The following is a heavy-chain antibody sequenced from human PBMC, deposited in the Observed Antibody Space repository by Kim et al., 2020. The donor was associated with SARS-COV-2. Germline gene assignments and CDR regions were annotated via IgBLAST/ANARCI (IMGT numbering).Heavy chain of an antibody. CDR3: ARENRRSDAFDI. V-gene: IGHV4-34*01. Sequence: SETLSLTCAVYGGSFSGYYWSWIRQPPGKGLEWIGEINHSGSTNYNPSLKSRVTISVDTSKNQFSLKLSSVTAADTAVYYCARENRRSDAFDIWGQGTMVTVSS. CDR2: INHSGST. CDR1: GGSFSGYY. J-gene: IGHJ3*02.